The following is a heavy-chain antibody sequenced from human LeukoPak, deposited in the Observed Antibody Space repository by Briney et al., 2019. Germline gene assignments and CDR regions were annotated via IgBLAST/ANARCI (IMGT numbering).Heavy chain of an antibody. CDR2: IYSSGST. Sequence: SETLSLTCTVSGGSISSHSWSWIRLPAGKGLEWIGRIYSSGSTNSDPSLKSRVTISVDTSKNQFSLKLSSVTAADTAVYYCARGSVSSWHYYYYYMDFWGKGTTVTVSS. J-gene: IGHJ6*03. V-gene: IGHV4-4*07. CDR1: GGSISSHS. D-gene: IGHD6-13*01. CDR3: ARGSVSSWHYYYYYMDF.